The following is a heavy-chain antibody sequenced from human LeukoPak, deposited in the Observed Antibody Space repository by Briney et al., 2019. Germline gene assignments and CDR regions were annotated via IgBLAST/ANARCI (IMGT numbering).Heavy chain of an antibody. V-gene: IGHV4-4*07. CDR2: IYTSGST. CDR1: VGSISSYY. CDR3: ASSDTAMAPFDY. J-gene: IGHJ4*02. Sequence: SETLSLTCTVSVGSISSYYWSWIRQPAGKGLEWIGRIYTSGSTNYNPSLKSRVTMSVDTSKNQSSLKLSSVTAAETAVYYCASSDTAMAPFDYWGQGTLVTVSS. D-gene: IGHD5-18*01.